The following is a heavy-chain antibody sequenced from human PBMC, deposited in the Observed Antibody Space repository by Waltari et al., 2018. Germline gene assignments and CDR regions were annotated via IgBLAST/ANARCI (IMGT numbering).Heavy chain of an antibody. V-gene: IGHV4-39*01. J-gene: IGHJ4*02. CDR3: TRETSSTSHY. Sequence: QLQLQESGPGLVKPSETLSLTCSVSGDSIRSSDYFWAWIRQPPGKALGWIGSIYYTGTTFYSPSLRSRVTISIDTSKNQFSLKLSSVTATDTALYYCTRETSSTSHYWGQGTLVTVSS. CDR1: GDSIRSSDYF. D-gene: IGHD2-2*01. CDR2: IYYTGTT.